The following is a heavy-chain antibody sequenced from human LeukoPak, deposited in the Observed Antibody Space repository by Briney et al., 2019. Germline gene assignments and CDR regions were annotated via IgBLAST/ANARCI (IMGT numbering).Heavy chain of an antibody. V-gene: IGHV3-30*02. CDR3: AKRISGAYYSLLDY. D-gene: IGHD1-26*01. J-gene: IGHJ4*02. CDR2: IRNDKSSE. Sequence: GGSLRLSCSASGFIFSTYGMHWVRQAPGKGLEWVAFIRNDKSSEHYADSVKGRFTISRDNSKNTLYLQMNSLRPEDTAVYYCAKRISGAYYSLLDYWGQGTLVTVPS. CDR1: GFIFSTYG.